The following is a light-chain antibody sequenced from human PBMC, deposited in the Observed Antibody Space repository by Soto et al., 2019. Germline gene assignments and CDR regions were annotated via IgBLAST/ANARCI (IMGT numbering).Light chain of an antibody. CDR1: SSDVGGYNF. Sequence: QSALTQPRSVSGSPGQSVTISCTGTSSDVGGYNFVSWYQQNPGKVPRLMIYDVTKRPSGVPDRFSGSRSGNTASLTISGLQAEDEDDYYCSSYAGSYTVVFGGGTKLTVL. CDR3: SSYAGSYTVV. CDR2: DVT. V-gene: IGLV2-11*01. J-gene: IGLJ2*01.